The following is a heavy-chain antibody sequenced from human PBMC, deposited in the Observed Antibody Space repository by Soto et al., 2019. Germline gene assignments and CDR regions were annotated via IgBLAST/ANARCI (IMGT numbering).Heavy chain of an antibody. J-gene: IGHJ4*02. CDR1: GFTFDDYA. Sequence: PGGSLRLSCAASGFTFDDYAMHWVRQAPGKGLEWVSGISWNSGSIGYADSVKGRFTISRDNAKNSLYLQMNSLRAEDTALYYCAKDITPGGSGSYFFDYWGQGTLVTV. CDR3: AKDITPGGSGSYFFDY. V-gene: IGHV3-9*01. CDR2: ISWNSGSI. D-gene: IGHD3-10*01.